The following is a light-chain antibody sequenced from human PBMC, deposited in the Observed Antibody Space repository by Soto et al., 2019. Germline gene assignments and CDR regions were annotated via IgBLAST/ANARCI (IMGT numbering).Light chain of an antibody. CDR2: DAS. V-gene: IGKV3-20*01. CDR3: QQYGSSGP. Sequence: IVLTQSPATLSLSPGERSTLSCRASQSVSSYLAWYQQKPGQAPRLLIYDASNRATGIPDRFSGSGSGTDFTLTISRLEPEDLAVYYCQQYGSSGPFGQGSIVDI. J-gene: IGKJ1*01. CDR1: QSVSSY.